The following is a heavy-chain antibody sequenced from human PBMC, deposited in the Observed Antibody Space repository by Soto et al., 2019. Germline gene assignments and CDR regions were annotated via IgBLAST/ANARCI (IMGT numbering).Heavy chain of an antibody. J-gene: IGHJ6*02. CDR1: GGSFSDYY. CDR2: ITHSGNT. D-gene: IGHD3-22*01. Sequence: PSETLSLTCAVYGGSFSDYYWNWIRQPPGKGLEWIGEITHSGNTDYCTALKSRVTISVDTSKKQFSLKLTSVTAADTAVYYCARGFNYYDTYGYYTTYNYYGMDVWGQGTTVTVSS. V-gene: IGHV4-34*01. CDR3: ARGFNYYDTYGYYTTYNYYGMDV.